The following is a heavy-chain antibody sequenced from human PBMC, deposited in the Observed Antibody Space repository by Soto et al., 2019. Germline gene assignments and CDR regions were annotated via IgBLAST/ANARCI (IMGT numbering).Heavy chain of an antibody. CDR1: GFTFSSYA. Sequence: EVQLLESGGGLVQPGGSLRLSCAASGFTFSSYAMSWVRQAPGKGLEWVSAISGSGGSTYYADSVKGRFTISRDNTKNTLDLQMNSLRAEDTAVYYCAKDKPYGSSKATANWGQGTLVTVSS. CDR2: ISGSGGST. V-gene: IGHV3-23*01. J-gene: IGHJ4*02. CDR3: AKDKPYGSSKATAN. D-gene: IGHD3-10*01.